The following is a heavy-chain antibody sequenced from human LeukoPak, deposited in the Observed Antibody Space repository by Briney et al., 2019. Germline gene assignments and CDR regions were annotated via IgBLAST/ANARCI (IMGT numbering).Heavy chain of an antibody. V-gene: IGHV4-34*01. Sequence: PSETLSLTCAVHGGSFSGYYWSRIHQPPGKGLEWIGEINHSGSTNYNPSLKSRVTISVDTSKNQFSLKLSSVTAADTAVYYCARGHYYYDSSGYYYWGQGTLVTVSS. CDR3: ARGHYYYDSSGYYY. CDR1: GGSFSGYY. D-gene: IGHD3-22*01. J-gene: IGHJ4*02. CDR2: INHSGST.